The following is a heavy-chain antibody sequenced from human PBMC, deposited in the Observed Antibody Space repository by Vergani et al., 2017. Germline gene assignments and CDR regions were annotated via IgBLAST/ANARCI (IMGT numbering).Heavy chain of an antibody. CDR1: GFTVSSNE. CDR3: AKRGPFDY. D-gene: IGHD3-10*01. CDR2: ISGSGGST. V-gene: IGHV3-23*04. J-gene: IGHJ4*02. Sequence: EVQLVESRGVLVQPGGSLRLSCAASGFTVSSNEMSWVRQAPGKGLEWVSAISGSGGSTYYAASVKGRFTISRDNSKNTLYLQMNSRRAEDTAIYYCAKRGPFDYWGQGTLVTVSS.